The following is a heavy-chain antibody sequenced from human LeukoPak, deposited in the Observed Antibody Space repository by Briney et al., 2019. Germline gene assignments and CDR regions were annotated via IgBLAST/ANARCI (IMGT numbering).Heavy chain of an antibody. J-gene: IGHJ5*01. CDR2: ISYDGSNK. D-gene: IGHD6-19*01. CDR3: AKDEEGYSSGWYGS. V-gene: IGHV3-30*18. CDR1: GFTLSSYG. Sequence: GRSLRLSCAASGFTLSSYGMHWVRQAPGKGLEWVAVISYDGSNKYYADSVKGRFTISRDNSKNTLYLQMNSLRAEDTAVYYCAKDEEGYSSGWYGSWGQGTLVTVSS.